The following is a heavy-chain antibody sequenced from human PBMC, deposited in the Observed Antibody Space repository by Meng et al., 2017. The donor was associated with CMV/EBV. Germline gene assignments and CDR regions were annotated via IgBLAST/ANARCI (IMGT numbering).Heavy chain of an antibody. CDR2: INGNGGST. CDR1: GFTFDDYG. V-gene: IGHV3-20*04. Sequence: SCAASGFTFDDYGMTWVRQAPGKGLEWVSGINGNGGSTDYADSVKGRFTISRDNAKNSLYLQMNSLRAEDTALYYCARGISKRDWFDPWGQGTLVTVSS. J-gene: IGHJ5*02. CDR3: ARGISKRDWFDP.